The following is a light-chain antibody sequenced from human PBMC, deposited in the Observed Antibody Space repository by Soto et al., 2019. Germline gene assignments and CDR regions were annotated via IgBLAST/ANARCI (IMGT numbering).Light chain of an antibody. CDR1: QSISNW. J-gene: IGKJ2*02. V-gene: IGKV1-5*03. Sequence: DIQMTQSPSTLSASVGDRVTITCRASQSISNWLAWYQQKPGKAPKLLIYKASSLEGGVPSRFNGSRSGTEFALTISSLQTDDFVTYVCQQYSSYPCPFGQGTNLEIK. CDR3: QQYSSYPCP. CDR2: KAS.